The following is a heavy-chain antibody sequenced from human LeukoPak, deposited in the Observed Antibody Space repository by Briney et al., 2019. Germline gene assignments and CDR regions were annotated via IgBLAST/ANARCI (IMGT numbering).Heavy chain of an antibody. CDR2: ISSNGGST. D-gene: IGHD2-21*02. CDR3: ARDMQDCGGDCYSVFGAFDI. J-gene: IGHJ3*02. CDR1: GFTFSSYA. Sequence: GGSLRLSCAASGFTFSSYAMHWVRQAPGKGLEYVSAISSNGGSTYYANSVKGRFTISRDNSKNTLYLQMGSLRAEDMAVYYCARDMQDCGGDCYSVFGAFDIWGQGTMVTVSS. V-gene: IGHV3-64*01.